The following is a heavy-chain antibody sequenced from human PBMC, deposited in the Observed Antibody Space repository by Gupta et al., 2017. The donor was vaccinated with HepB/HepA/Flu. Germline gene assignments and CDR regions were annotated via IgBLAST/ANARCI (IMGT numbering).Heavy chain of an antibody. D-gene: IGHD5-24*01. Sequence: EVQLVESGGGLVQPGGSLRLSCAASGFPFSDHFIDWVRQAPGKGLEWLGRTKDKAYSYTTEYAASVKGRFTISRDDSKNSVYLQMNSLRTEDTAVYYCAAIRASDGYWGQGTLVTVSS. CDR2: TKDKAYSYTT. CDR1: GFPFSDHF. V-gene: IGHV3-72*01. CDR3: AAIRASDGY. J-gene: IGHJ4*02.